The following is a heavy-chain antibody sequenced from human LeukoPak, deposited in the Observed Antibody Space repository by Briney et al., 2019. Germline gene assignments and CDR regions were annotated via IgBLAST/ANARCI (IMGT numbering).Heavy chain of an antibody. Sequence: GGSLRLSCAASGFTFSSYGMHWVRQAPGKGLEWVAVISYDGSNQYYADSVKGRFTISRDNSKNTLYLKMNSLRGADTAVYYCAKAHTVTTLYWFDPWGQGTLVTVSS. D-gene: IGHD4-17*01. J-gene: IGHJ5*02. CDR2: ISYDGSNQ. V-gene: IGHV3-30*18. CDR1: GFTFSSYG. CDR3: AKAHTVTTLYWFDP.